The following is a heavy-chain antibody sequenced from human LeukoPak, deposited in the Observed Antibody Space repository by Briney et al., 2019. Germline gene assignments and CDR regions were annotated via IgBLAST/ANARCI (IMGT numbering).Heavy chain of an antibody. V-gene: IGHV3-74*01. CDR2: INSDGSRT. J-gene: IGHJ4*02. Sequence: PGGSLRLSCAASGFTFSSYWMHWVRQAPGKGLVWVSRINSDGSRTTYADSVKGRFTISRDNAKNTLYLQMNSLRAEDTAVFYCARDLDFCGGDCHCGQGTLVTVSS. CDR1: GFTFSSYW. D-gene: IGHD2-21*02. CDR3: ARDLDFCGGDCH.